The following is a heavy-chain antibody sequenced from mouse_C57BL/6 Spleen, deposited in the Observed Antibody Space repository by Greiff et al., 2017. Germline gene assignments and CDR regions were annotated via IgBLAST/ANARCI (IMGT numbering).Heavy chain of an antibody. Sequence: VQLQQPGAELVKPGASVKLSCKASGYTFTSYWMHWVKQRPGQGLEWIGMIHPNSGSTNYNEKFKSKATLTVDKSSSTAYMQLSSLTSEDSAVYYCAKRETRLSWDVDYWGQGTTLTVSS. CDR2: IHPNSGST. V-gene: IGHV1-64*01. CDR3: AKRETRLSWDVDY. CDR1: GYTFTSYW. D-gene: IGHD4-1*01. J-gene: IGHJ2*01.